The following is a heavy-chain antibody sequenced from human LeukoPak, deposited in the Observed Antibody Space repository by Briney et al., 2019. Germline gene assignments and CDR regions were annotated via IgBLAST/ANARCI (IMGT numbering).Heavy chain of an antibody. CDR3: AREGMAVGFARFPIFNH. CDR2: IYYSGGT. Sequence: SETLSLTCTVSGGSISSYYWNWIRQSPGKGLEWIGDIYYSGGTNYNPSLKGRVTISVDTSKNQFSLRLTSVTAADTAVYYCAREGMAVGFARFPIFNHWGQETLVTVSS. CDR1: GGSISSYY. D-gene: IGHD6-19*01. J-gene: IGHJ4*02. V-gene: IGHV4-59*01.